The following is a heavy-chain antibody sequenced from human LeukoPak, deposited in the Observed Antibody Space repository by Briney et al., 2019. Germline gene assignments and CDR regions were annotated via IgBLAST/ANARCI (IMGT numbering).Heavy chain of an antibody. Sequence: PGVSLRLSCAASGFTFSSYAMSWVRQAPGKGLEGVSAISGSGGSTYYEDSVKGRFTIYRDNSKNTLYLQMNSLRAEDTAVYYCAKDMIYGSGSYYNPIFDYWGQGTLVAVSS. D-gene: IGHD3-10*01. J-gene: IGHJ4*02. CDR1: GFTFSSYA. V-gene: IGHV3-23*01. CDR2: ISGSGGST. CDR3: AKDMIYGSGSYYNPIFDY.